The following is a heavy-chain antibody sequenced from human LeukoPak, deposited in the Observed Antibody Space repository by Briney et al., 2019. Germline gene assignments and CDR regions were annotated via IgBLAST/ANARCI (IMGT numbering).Heavy chain of an antibody. V-gene: IGHV4-59*08. CDR1: SGSISTYY. CDR2: IYYGGSA. D-gene: IGHD6-19*01. Sequence: SETLSLTCAVSSGSISTYYWNWIRQPPGKGLEWIGYIYYGGSAIYNPSLKSRVTISVDRSKNQFSLKLNSVTAADTAVYYCATMAVAGTGYNWLDPWGQGTLVTVSS. CDR3: ATMAVAGTGYNWLDP. J-gene: IGHJ5*02.